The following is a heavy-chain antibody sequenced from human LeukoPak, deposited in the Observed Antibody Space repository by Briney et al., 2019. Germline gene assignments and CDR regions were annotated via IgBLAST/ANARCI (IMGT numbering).Heavy chain of an antibody. D-gene: IGHD4-11*01. CDR2: ISAYNGNT. CDR3: ARDDYRAYYYYGMDA. CDR1: GYTFTSYG. V-gene: IGHV1-18*01. Sequence: ASVKVSCKASGYTFTSYGISWVRQAPGQGPEWMGWISAYNGNTNYAQKLQGRVTMTTDTSTSTAYMELRSLRSDDTAVYYCARDDYRAYYYYGMDAWGQGTTVTVSS. J-gene: IGHJ6*02.